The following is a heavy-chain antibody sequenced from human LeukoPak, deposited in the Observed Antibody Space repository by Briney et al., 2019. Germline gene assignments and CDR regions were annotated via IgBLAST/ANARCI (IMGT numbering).Heavy chain of an antibody. Sequence: ASVKDSCKVSGYTLTELSRHWVRQAPGKGLEWMGGFDPEDGETIYAQKFQGRVTMTEDTSTDTAYMELSSLRSEDTAVYYCATVGCSGGSCYFDYWGQGTLVTVSS. CDR1: GYTLTELS. CDR2: FDPEDGET. V-gene: IGHV1-24*01. CDR3: ATVGCSGGSCYFDY. J-gene: IGHJ4*02. D-gene: IGHD2-15*01.